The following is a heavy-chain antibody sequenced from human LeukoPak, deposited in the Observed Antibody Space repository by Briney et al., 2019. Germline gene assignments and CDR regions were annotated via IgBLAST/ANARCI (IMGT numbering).Heavy chain of an antibody. J-gene: IGHJ3*02. CDR2: IYSAGAT. Sequence: GGSLRLSCAASGFTVSDNYMTWVRQAPGKGLEWVSSIYSAGATHYAESVKGRFTISRDNTKNTLYLQMNSLRAEDMAVYYCARIEWERLGRAFDIWGQGTMVTVSS. CDR3: ARIEWERLGRAFDI. D-gene: IGHD1-26*01. CDR1: GFTVSDNY. V-gene: IGHV3-53*01.